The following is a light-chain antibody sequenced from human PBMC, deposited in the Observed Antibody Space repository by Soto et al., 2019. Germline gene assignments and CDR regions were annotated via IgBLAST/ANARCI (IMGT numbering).Light chain of an antibody. Sequence: QSVLTQPASVSGSDGQSITISCTGTSSDVGGYNYVSWYQHHPGKAPKLMIYDVSSRPSGVSTRFSGSKSGNTASLTISGLQGDDEADYYCSSYTSSSTFVFGTGTKLTVL. CDR3: SSYTSSSTFV. CDR2: DVS. J-gene: IGLJ1*01. V-gene: IGLV2-14*01. CDR1: SSDVGGYNY.